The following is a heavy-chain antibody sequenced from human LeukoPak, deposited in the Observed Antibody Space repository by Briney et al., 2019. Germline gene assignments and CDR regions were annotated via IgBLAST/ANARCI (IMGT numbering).Heavy chain of an antibody. Sequence: SETLSLTCTVSGYSISSGYYWGWIRQPPGKGLEWIGSIYHSGNSYYNPSLKSRVTISVDTSKNQFSLKLSSVTAADTAVYYCARDLRPDYNSWIDDWGQGTPVTVSS. CDR3: ARDLRPDYNSWIDD. CDR2: IYHSGNS. D-gene: IGHD3-22*01. CDR1: GYSISSGYY. J-gene: IGHJ4*02. V-gene: IGHV4-38-2*02.